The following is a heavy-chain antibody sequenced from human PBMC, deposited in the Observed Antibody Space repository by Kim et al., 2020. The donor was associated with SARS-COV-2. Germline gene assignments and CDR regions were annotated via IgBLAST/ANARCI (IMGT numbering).Heavy chain of an antibody. CDR3: ARDTHSSSSRDNWFDH. V-gene: IGHV3-30-3*01. CDR2: ISYDGSNK. J-gene: IGHJ5*02. Sequence: GGSLRLSCAASGFTFSSDAMDWVRQAPGKGLEWVAVISYDGSNKYYADSVKGRFTISRDNSKNTLYLQMNSLRAEDTAVYYCARDTHSSSSRDNWFDHWGQGTLVTVSS. D-gene: IGHD6-6*01. CDR1: GFTFSSDA.